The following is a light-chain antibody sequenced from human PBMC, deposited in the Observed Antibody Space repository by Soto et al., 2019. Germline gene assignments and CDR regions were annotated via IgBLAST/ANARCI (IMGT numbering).Light chain of an antibody. J-gene: IGKJ4*01. CDR2: AAS. Sequence: DVQMTQSPSSLSASVGDRVTITCRASQDINSYLAWYQQKPGNAPKSLIYAASSLQTGVPSRFSGSVSGTEFTLTSSNLQPEDSATYYCQQYNIYPHTLGGGTKVEIK. V-gene: IGKV1D-16*01. CDR3: QQYNIYPHT. CDR1: QDINSY.